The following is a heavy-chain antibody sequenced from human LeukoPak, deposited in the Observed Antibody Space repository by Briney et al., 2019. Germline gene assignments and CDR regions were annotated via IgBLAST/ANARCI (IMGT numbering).Heavy chain of an antibody. V-gene: IGHV4-34*01. Sequence: SETLSLTCAAYGGSFSGYYWSWIRQPPGKGLGWIGEINHSGSTNYNPSLKSRVTISVDTSKNQFSLMLSSVAAANTAVYYCASAYDILTGFDYWGQGTLVTVSS. D-gene: IGHD3-9*01. CDR2: INHSGST. CDR3: ASAYDILTGFDY. J-gene: IGHJ4*02. CDR1: GGSFSGYY.